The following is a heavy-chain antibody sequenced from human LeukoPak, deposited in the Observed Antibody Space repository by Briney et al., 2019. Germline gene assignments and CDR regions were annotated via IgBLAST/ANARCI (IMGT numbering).Heavy chain of an antibody. CDR1: GFTFSSYS. Sequence: GGSLRLSCAASGFTFSSYSMNWVRQALGKGLEWVSYISSSSSTIYYADSVKGRFTISRDNAKNSLYLQMNSLRAEDTAVYYCASSPPDSSDTLNYWGQGTLVTVSS. V-gene: IGHV3-48*04. J-gene: IGHJ4*02. CDR3: ASSPPDSSDTLNY. CDR2: ISSSSSTI. D-gene: IGHD6-19*01.